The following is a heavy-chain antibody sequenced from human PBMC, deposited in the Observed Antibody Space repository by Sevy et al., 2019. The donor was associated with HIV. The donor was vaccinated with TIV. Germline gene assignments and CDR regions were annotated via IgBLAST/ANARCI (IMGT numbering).Heavy chain of an antibody. Sequence: GGSLRLSCAASGFTFVSYAMHWVRQAPGKGLEWVAMISSDGRNINYADSVKGRFTLSRDTSKNTLLLQMNSLRAEDTAVYYCAKASYRDYYDSGGYETEWGQGTLVTVSS. J-gene: IGHJ4*02. D-gene: IGHD3-22*01. CDR1: GFTFVSYA. V-gene: IGHV3-30*04. CDR3: AKASYRDYYDSGGYETE. CDR2: ISSDGRNI.